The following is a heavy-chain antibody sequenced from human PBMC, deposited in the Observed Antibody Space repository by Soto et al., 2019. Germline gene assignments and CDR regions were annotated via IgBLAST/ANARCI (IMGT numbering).Heavy chain of an antibody. J-gene: IGHJ6*02. V-gene: IGHV1-69*01. CDR2: LIPIFDIT. Sequence: QVQLVQSGAEVKKPGSSVKVSCKASGGTFRSYSISWVRQAPGQGLEWMGGLIPIFDITNYAQKLQGRVTSTADESTSTAYMELSSLGSDDTDVYYCARPDEGGYSSNHHYYYALDVWGQGTTVTV. D-gene: IGHD3-22*01. CDR1: GGTFRSYS. CDR3: ARPDEGGYSSNHHYYYALDV.